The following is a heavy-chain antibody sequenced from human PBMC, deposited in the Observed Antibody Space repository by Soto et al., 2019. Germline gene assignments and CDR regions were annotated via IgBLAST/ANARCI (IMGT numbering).Heavy chain of an antibody. CDR1: GFTFSSYG. D-gene: IGHD3-22*01. J-gene: IGHJ4*02. CDR3: AIPHYYDSSGFDY. CDR2: IWYDGSNK. V-gene: IGHV3-33*01. Sequence: GGSLRLSXAASGFTFSSYGMHWVRQAPGKGLEWVAVIWYDGSNKYYADSVKGRFTISRDNSKNTLYLQMNSLRAEDTAVYYCAIPHYYDSSGFDYWGQGTLVTVST.